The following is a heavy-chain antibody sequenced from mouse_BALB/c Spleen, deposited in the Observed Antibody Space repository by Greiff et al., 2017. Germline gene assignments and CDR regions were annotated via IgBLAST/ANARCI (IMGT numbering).Heavy chain of an antibody. CDR2: IDPENGDT. CDR1: GFNIKDYY. V-gene: IGHV14-4*02. J-gene: IGHJ2*01. D-gene: IGHD2-1*01. Sequence: VQLKESGAELVRSGASVKLSCTASGFNIKDYYMHWVKQRPEQGLEWIGWIDPENGDTDYAPKFQGKATMTADTSSNTAYLQLSSLTSEDTAVYYCNAGGNYEGDYWGQGTTLTVSA. CDR3: NAGGNYEGDY.